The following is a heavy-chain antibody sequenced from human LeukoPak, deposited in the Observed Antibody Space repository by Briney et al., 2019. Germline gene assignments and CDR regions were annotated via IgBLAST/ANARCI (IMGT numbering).Heavy chain of an antibody. Sequence: ASVKVSCKASGYTFTGYYMHWVRQAPGQGLEWMGWINPNSGGTNYAQKFQGRVTMTRDTSISTAYVELNRLRSDDTAVYYCARGGLPAFYYYMDVWGKGTTVTVSS. CDR3: ARGGLPAFYYYMDV. CDR1: GYTFTGYY. V-gene: IGHV1-2*02. CDR2: INPNSGGT. J-gene: IGHJ6*03. D-gene: IGHD1-26*01.